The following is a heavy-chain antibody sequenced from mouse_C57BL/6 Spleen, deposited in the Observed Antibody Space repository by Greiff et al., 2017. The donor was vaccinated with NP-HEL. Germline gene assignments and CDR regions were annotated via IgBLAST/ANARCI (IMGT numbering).Heavy chain of an antibody. CDR3: ARWKGRDFGY. D-gene: IGHD3-3*01. CDR1: GYTFTSYW. CDR2: IDPSDSET. J-gene: IGHJ2*01. Sequence: QVQLQQPGAELVRPGSSVKLSCKASGYTFTSYWMHWVKQRPIQGLEWIGNIDPSDSETHYNQKFKDKATLTVDKSSSTAYMQLSSLTSEDSGVYYCARWKGRDFGYWGQGTTRTGSS. V-gene: IGHV1-52*01.